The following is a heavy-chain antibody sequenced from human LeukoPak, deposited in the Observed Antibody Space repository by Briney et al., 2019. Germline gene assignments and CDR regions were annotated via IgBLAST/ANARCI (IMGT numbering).Heavy chain of an antibody. J-gene: IGHJ5*02. D-gene: IGHD6-13*01. CDR2: IYYTGST. CDR3: ARYSSSLGWFDP. Sequence: SETLSLTCTVSGGSISSYYWSWIRQPPGKGLEWIGYIYYTGSTNYNPSLKSRVTISVDTSKNQFSMKLRSVTATDTAVYYCARYSSSLGWFDPWGQGIVVTVSS. V-gene: IGHV4-59*08. CDR1: GGSISSYY.